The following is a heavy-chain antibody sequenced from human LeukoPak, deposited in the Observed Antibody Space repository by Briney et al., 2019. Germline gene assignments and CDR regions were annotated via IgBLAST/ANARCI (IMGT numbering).Heavy chain of an antibody. CDR3: ARDLAGGYFDY. V-gene: IGHV3-53*01. D-gene: IGHD2-15*01. CDR2: IFNSGGT. CDR1: GFTVSSNY. J-gene: IGHJ4*02. Sequence: GGSLRLSCAASGFTVSSNYMSWVRQAPGKGLEWVSVIFNSGGTYYADSVKGRFTISRDNSKNTLYLQMNSLRVEDTAIYHCARDLAGGYFDYWGQGTLVTVSS.